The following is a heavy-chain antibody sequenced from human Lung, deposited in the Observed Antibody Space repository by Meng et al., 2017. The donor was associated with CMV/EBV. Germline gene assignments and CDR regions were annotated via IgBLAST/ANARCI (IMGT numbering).Heavy chain of an antibody. CDR3: AKDDPVFHY. J-gene: IGHJ4*02. Sequence: QVQVVEFGGGGVQPGGSLRLSCAASGFTFSSYGMHWVRQAPGKGPEWVAFIRNDESDKYYGDSVKGRFTISRDTSKNTVDLQMNSLRTEDTAVYYCAKDDPVFHYWGQGTLVTVSS. CDR2: IRNDESDK. CDR1: GFTFSSYG. V-gene: IGHV3-30*02.